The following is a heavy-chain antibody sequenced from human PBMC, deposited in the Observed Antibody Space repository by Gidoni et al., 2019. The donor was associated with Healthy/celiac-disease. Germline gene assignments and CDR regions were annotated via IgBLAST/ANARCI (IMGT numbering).Heavy chain of an antibody. CDR1: GFTFSSYE. D-gene: IGHD4-17*01. V-gene: IGHV3-48*03. Sequence: EVQLVESGGGLVQPGGSLRLSCAASGFTFSSYEMNWVRQAPGKGLEGVSYISSSGSTIYYADSVKGRFTISRDNAKNSLYLQMNSLRAEDTAVYYCARDFLGNYGEPHYFDYWGQGTLVTVSS. J-gene: IGHJ4*02. CDR3: ARDFLGNYGEPHYFDY. CDR2: ISSSGSTI.